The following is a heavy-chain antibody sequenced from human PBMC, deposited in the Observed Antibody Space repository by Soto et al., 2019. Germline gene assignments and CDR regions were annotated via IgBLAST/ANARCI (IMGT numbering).Heavy chain of an antibody. J-gene: IGHJ4*02. CDR3: ARESEDLTSNFDY. CDR2: ISSTTNYI. CDR1: WFNFTRFL. Sequence: LRLSSAASWFNFTRFLMYWVRQAPGTGLEWVSSISSTTNYIYYGDSMKGRFTISRDYAKNSLYLEMNSLRAEDTAVYYCARESEDLTSNFDYWGQGTLVTVSS. V-gene: IGHV3-21*06.